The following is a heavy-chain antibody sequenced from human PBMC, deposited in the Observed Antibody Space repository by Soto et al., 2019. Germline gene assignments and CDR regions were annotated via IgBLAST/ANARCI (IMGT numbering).Heavy chain of an antibody. CDR3: ARAKDGHVQAAFDI. CDR1: GFTFSSYA. Sequence: PGGSLRLSCAASGFTFSSYAMHWVRQAPGKGLEWVAVISYDGSNKYYADSVKGRFTISRDNSKNTLYLQMNSLRAEDTAVYYCARAKDGHVQAAFDIWGQGTMVTVSS. J-gene: IGHJ3*02. V-gene: IGHV3-30-3*01. CDR2: ISYDGSNK. D-gene: IGHD1-1*01.